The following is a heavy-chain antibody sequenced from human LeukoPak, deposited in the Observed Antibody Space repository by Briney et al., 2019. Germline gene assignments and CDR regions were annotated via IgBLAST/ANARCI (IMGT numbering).Heavy chain of an antibody. CDR3: ARERYYDSSGYNGYFDY. J-gene: IGHJ4*02. CDR2: INPSGGST. Sequence: ASVKVSCKASGYTFTGYYMHWVRQAPGQGLEWMGIINPSGGSTSYAQKFQGRVTMTRDTSTSTVYMELSSPRSEDTAVYYCARERYYDSSGYNGYFDYWGQGTLVTVSS. D-gene: IGHD3-22*01. CDR1: GYTFTGYY. V-gene: IGHV1-46*01.